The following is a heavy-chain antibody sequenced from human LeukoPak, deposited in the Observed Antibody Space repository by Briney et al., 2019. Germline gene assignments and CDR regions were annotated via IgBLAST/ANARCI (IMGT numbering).Heavy chain of an antibody. V-gene: IGHV3-11*01. CDR1: GFTFSDYY. J-gene: IGHJ4*02. CDR2: ISSSGSTI. CDR3: ASYDSSGFYFDY. D-gene: IGHD3-22*01. Sequence: GGSLRLSCAASGFTFSDYYMSWIRQAPGKGLEWVSYISSSGSTIYYADSVKGRFTISRDNAKNSLYLQMNSLRAEDTAVYYCASYDSSGFYFDYWGQGTLVTVSS.